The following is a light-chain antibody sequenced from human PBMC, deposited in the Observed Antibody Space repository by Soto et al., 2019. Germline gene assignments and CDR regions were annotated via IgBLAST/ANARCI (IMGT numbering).Light chain of an antibody. CDR1: RNDVGSYNL. Sequence: QSVLTQPASVSGSPGQSITVSCSGSRNDVGSYNLVSWSQQSPGKAPKLLIYEDSKRPSGGSNRFSGSKSGDTASLTISGLQTADEADYYCCSYTGATTAYVFGTGTKVTVL. CDR3: CSYTGATTAYV. CDR2: EDS. J-gene: IGLJ1*01. V-gene: IGLV2-23*01.